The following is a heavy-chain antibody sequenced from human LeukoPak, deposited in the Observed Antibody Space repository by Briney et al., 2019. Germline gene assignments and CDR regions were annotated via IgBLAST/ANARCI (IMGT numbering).Heavy chain of an antibody. D-gene: IGHD3-3*01. CDR2: ISSSGSTI. Sequence: GGSLRLSCAASGFTFSDYYMSWIRQAPGKGLEWVSYISSSGSTIYYADSVKGRFTISRDNAKSSLYLQMNSLRAEDTAVYYCARDFHNTYYDFWSGVPYYGMDVWGQGTTVTVSS. CDR1: GFTFSDYY. CDR3: ARDFHNTYYDFWSGVPYYGMDV. V-gene: IGHV3-11*01. J-gene: IGHJ6*02.